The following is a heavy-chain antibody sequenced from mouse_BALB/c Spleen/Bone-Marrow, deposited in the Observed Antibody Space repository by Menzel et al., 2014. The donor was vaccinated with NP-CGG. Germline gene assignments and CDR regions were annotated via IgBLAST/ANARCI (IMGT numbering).Heavy chain of an antibody. CDR1: GYTFSSYW. Sequence: QVQLQQSGAELMKPGASVKISCKATGYTFSSYWIEWVRQRPGHGLEWIGEILPGSGSTNSNEKFKGKATFTADTSSNTAYMQLSSLTSEESAVYFCARDSSDYLAWFAYWGQGTLVTVSA. J-gene: IGHJ3*01. D-gene: IGHD3-2*01. CDR3: ARDSSDYLAWFAY. V-gene: IGHV1-9*01. CDR2: ILPGSGST.